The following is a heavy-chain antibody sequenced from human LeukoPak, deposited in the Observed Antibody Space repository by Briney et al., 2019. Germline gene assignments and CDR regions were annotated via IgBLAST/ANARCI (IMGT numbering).Heavy chain of an antibody. D-gene: IGHD3-22*01. Sequence: GGSLRLSCAASGFTFSDYYMSWIRQVPGKGLEWVSYISSSSSYTNYADSVKGRFTISRDNAKNSLYLQMNSLRAEDAAVYYCASPQGAYNSSGPSWGYWGQGTLVTVSS. CDR1: GFTFSDYY. J-gene: IGHJ4*02. V-gene: IGHV3-11*03. CDR2: ISSSSSYT. CDR3: ASPQGAYNSSGPSWGY.